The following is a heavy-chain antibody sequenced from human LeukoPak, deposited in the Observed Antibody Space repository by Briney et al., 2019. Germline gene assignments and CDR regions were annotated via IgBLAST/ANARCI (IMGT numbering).Heavy chain of an antibody. CDR1: GDSISSSNW. Sequence: SETLSLTCTVSGDSISSSNWWSWVRLPPGKGLDWIGEISHTGSTKYSPSLKDRVTISKDNSKNQFSLKLNSVTAADTATYYCTRSSGWWSLDYWGQGALVTVSS. D-gene: IGHD6-19*01. V-gene: IGHV4-4*02. J-gene: IGHJ4*02. CDR3: TRSSGWWSLDY. CDR2: ISHTGST.